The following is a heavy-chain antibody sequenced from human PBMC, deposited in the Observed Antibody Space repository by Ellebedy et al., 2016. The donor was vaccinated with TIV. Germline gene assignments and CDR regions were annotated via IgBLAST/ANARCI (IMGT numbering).Heavy chain of an antibody. Sequence: GGSLRLSXAASGFTFSSYSMNRVRQAPGKGLEWVSSISSSSSYIYYADSVKGRFTISRDNAKNSLYLQMNSLRAEDTAVYYCAKDLEGPGGITIFGVVISDAFDIWGQGTTVTVSS. D-gene: IGHD3-3*01. CDR3: AKDLEGPGGITIFGVVISDAFDI. J-gene: IGHJ3*02. CDR2: ISSSSSYI. V-gene: IGHV3-21*04. CDR1: GFTFSSYS.